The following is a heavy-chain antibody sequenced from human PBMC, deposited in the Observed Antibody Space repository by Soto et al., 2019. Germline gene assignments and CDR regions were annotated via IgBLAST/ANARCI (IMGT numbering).Heavy chain of an antibody. V-gene: IGHV3-21*01. CDR2: ITSSSSYI. CDR3: ARESWLLAPEFYFYFRMDG. D-gene: IGHD3-10*01. J-gene: IGHJ6*02. CDR1: GFTFSTYG. Sequence: PGGSLRLSCAASGFTFSTYGFNWVRQAPGKGLEWVSSITSSSSYIYYAGSVRGRFTISRDNAKNSLYLQMDSLRAEDTAVYYCARESWLLAPEFYFYFRMDGLGQGTTVNVPS.